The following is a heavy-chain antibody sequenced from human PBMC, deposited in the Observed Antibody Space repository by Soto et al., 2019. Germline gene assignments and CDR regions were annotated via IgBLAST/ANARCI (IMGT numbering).Heavy chain of an antibody. D-gene: IGHD6-13*01. J-gene: IGHJ4*02. CDR3: AGAGNSSSWYYFDY. CDR1: GGSISSGGYY. CDR2: IYYSGST. V-gene: IGHV4-31*03. Sequence: SETLSLTCTVSGGSISSGGYYWSWIRQHPGKGLEWIGYIYYSGSTYYNPSLKSRVTISVDTSKNQFSLKLSSVTAADTAVYYCAGAGNSSSWYYFDYWGQGTLVTVSS.